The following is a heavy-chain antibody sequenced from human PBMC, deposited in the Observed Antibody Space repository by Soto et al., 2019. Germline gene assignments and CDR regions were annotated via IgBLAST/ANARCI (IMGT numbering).Heavy chain of an antibody. V-gene: IGHV1-18*04. J-gene: IGHJ5*02. Sequence: ASVKVSCKASGYTFTSYGMSWVRQAPGQGLEWMGWISAYSGNTKYAQKLQGRVTMTTDTSTSTAYMELRSLSSDDTAIYYCARVSHRGFWSSYNPCNNWFDPWGQGTLVTVSS. CDR2: ISAYSGNT. CDR1: GYTFTSYG. D-gene: IGHD3-3*01. CDR3: ARVSHRGFWSSYNPCNNWFDP.